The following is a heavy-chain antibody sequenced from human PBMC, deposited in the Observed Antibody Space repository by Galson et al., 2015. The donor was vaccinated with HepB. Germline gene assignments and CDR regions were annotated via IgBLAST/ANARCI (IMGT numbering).Heavy chain of an antibody. CDR3: ARMGVRPDYYYYGMDV. Sequence: SCKASGFTFTSSAVQWVRQARGQRLEWIGWIVVGSGNTNYAQKFQERVTITRDMSTSTAYMELNSLRAEDTAVYYCARMGVRPDYYYYGMDVWGQGTTVTVSS. V-gene: IGHV1-58*01. J-gene: IGHJ6*02. CDR1: GFTFTSSA. CDR2: IVVGSGNT. D-gene: IGHD3-10*01.